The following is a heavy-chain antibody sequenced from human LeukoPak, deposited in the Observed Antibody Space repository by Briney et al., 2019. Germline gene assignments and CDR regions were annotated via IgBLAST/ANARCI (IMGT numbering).Heavy chain of an antibody. J-gene: IGHJ6*03. CDR2: ISAYNGHT. CDR1: GYTFTNYG. Sequence: ASVKVSCKASGYTFTNYGISWVRQAPGQGLEWMGWISAYNGHTKYAQKVQGRVTMTRDTSTSTAYMELRSLRSDDTAVYYCARTTEGGYSYGYFYYYYMDVWGKGTTVTISS. D-gene: IGHD5-18*01. V-gene: IGHV1-18*01. CDR3: ARTTEGGYSYGYFYYYYMDV.